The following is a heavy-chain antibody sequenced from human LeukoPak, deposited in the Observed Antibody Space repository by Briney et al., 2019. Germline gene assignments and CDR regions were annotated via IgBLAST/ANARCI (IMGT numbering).Heavy chain of an antibody. V-gene: IGHV3-23*01. CDR1: RFTFSSYG. D-gene: IGHD1-26*01. Sequence: GGSLRLSCAASRFTFSSYGMSWVRQAPGKGLEWVSSISGSGGSTYYADSVKGRFTISRDNAKNTLYLQMNSLRAEDTAVYYCASRTTSGSYDAFDIWGQGTMVTVSS. CDR3: ASRTTSGSYDAFDI. CDR2: ISGSGGST. J-gene: IGHJ3*02.